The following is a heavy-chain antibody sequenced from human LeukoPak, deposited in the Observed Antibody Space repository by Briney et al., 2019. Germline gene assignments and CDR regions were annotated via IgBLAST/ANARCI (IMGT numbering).Heavy chain of an antibody. D-gene: IGHD5-24*01. CDR1: GGTFSGYY. CDR3: ARRSSKRFNWYFDL. CDR2: INHSGST. J-gene: IGHJ2*01. Sequence: SETLSLTCAVYGGTFSGYYWSWIRQPPGKGLEWIGEINHSGSTNYNPSLKSRVTISVDTSKNQFSLKLSSVTAANTAVYYCARRSSKRFNWYFDLWGRGTLVTVSS. V-gene: IGHV4-34*01.